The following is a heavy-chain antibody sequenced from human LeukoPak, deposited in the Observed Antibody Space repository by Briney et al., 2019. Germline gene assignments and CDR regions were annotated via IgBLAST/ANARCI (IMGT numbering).Heavy chain of an antibody. J-gene: IGHJ4*02. V-gene: IGHV1-18*01. D-gene: IGHD6-13*01. CDR3: ARCWYLDRGYCDF. Sequence: ASVKVSCKSSGHTFTSSGFTWVRQAPGQGLEWLGWVSAYNHKTDYAQKLQGRVTMTADTSTDTVYMELRSLRSDDTAMYYCARCWYLDRGYCDFWGQGTLITVSS. CDR2: VSAYNHKT. CDR1: GHTFTSSG.